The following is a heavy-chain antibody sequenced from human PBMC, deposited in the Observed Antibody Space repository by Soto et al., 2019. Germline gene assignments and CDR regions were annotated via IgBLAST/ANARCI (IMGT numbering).Heavy chain of an antibody. Sequence: ASVKVSCKASGYTFTSYGISWVRQAPGQGLEWMGWISAYNGNTNYAQKLQGRVTMTTDTSTSTAYMDLRSLRSYDTAVYYCARGYWFGELLSYYFDYWGQGTLVTVSS. V-gene: IGHV1-18*01. CDR3: ARGYWFGELLSYYFDY. J-gene: IGHJ4*02. CDR1: GYTFTSYG. D-gene: IGHD3-10*01. CDR2: ISAYNGNT.